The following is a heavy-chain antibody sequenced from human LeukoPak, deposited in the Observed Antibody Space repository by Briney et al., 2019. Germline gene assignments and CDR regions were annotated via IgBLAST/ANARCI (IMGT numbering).Heavy chain of an antibody. D-gene: IGHD3-22*01. V-gene: IGHV1-69*13. Sequence: SVKVSCKASGGTFSSYAISWVRQAPGQGLEWMGGIIPIFGTANYAQKFQGRVTITADESTSTAYMELSSLRSEDTAVYYCAREAYDSSGYYLRPLDYWGQGTLVTVSS. CDR3: AREAYDSSGYYLRPLDY. J-gene: IGHJ4*02. CDR1: GGTFSSYA. CDR2: IIPIFGTA.